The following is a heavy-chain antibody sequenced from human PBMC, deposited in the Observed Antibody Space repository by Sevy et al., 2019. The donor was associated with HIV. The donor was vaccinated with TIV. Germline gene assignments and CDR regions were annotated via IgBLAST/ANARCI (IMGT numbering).Heavy chain of an antibody. CDR2: IKQDGSET. J-gene: IGHJ4*02. V-gene: IGHV3-7*01. Sequence: GGSLRLSCAASGFDFNHHWMSWVRQAPQKGLEWVANIKQDGSETYYVDSLEGGFTISSDNARNSLFLQINDLRAEDTAVYYCARLPTGLQSFNYLLSTYFDSWGQGTLVTVSS. CDR3: ARLPTGLQSFNYLLSTYFDS. D-gene: IGHD3-9*01. CDR1: GFDFNHHW.